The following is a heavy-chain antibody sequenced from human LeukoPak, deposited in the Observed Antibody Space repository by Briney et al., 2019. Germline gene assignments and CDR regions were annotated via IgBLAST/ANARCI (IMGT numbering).Heavy chain of an antibody. Sequence: PSETLSLTCTVSGGSISSGSYYWSWIRQPPGKGLEWIGYIYYSGSTNYNPSLKSRLTISVDMAQNQFSLKLSSVTAADTALYFCARTRIRYQLPTAFDYWGQGTLVTVSS. D-gene: IGHD2-2*01. CDR2: IYYSGST. CDR1: GGSISSGSYY. J-gene: IGHJ4*02. CDR3: ARTRIRYQLPTAFDY. V-gene: IGHV4-61*01.